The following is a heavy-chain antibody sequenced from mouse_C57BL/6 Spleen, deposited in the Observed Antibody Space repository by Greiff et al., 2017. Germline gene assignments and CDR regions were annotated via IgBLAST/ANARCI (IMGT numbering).Heavy chain of an antibody. CDR2: INYDGSST. CDR3: ARGGTTVVGYYFGY. D-gene: IGHD1-1*01. Sequence: EVKLMESEGGLVQPGSSMKLSCTASGFTFSDYYMAWVRQVPEKGLEWVANINYDGSSTYYLDFLKSRFIISRDNAKNILYLQMSSLKSEDTATYYCARGGTTVVGYYFGYWGQGTTLTVSS. V-gene: IGHV5-16*01. J-gene: IGHJ2*01. CDR1: GFTFSDYY.